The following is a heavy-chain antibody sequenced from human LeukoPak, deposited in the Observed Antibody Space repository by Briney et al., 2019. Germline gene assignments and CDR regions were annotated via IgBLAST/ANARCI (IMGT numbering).Heavy chain of an antibody. V-gene: IGHV3-23*01. J-gene: IGHJ4*02. CDR3: AKEVAAAANRGFDY. CDR2: IIGSGSTT. Sequence: GGSLRLSCAPSGFTLSAYALSWVRPTPPKGLEWVSTIIGSGSTTFYADSVKGRFTISRDNSKNTLYLQMNSLRAEDTAVYYCAKEVAAAANRGFDYWGQGTLVTVSS. D-gene: IGHD6-25*01. CDR1: GFTLSAYA.